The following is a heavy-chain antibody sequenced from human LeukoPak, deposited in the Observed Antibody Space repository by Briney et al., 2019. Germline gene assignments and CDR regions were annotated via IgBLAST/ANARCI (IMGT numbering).Heavy chain of an antibody. V-gene: IGHV3-15*01. CDR1: GFTFSDHY. Sequence: GRSLRLSCAASGFTFSDHYMTWVRQAPGKGLEWVGRIKSKTDGGTTDYAAPVNGRFAISRDDSKNTLYLQMNSLKTEDTAVYYCASETPIVVVVAATDYYYGMDVWGQGTTVTVSS. D-gene: IGHD2-15*01. J-gene: IGHJ6*02. CDR3: ASETPIVVVVAATDYYYGMDV. CDR2: IKSKTDGGTT.